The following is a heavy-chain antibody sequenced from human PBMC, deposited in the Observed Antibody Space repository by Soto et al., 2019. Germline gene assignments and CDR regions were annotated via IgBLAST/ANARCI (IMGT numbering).Heavy chain of an antibody. CDR2: ISAYNGNT. CDR1: CSTFTSYG. J-gene: IGHJ4*02. V-gene: IGHV1-18*01. Sequence: ASVTVSCQASCSTFTSYGIIWVRQAPGQGLEWMGWISAYNGNTNYAQKLQGRVTMTTDTSTSTAYMELRSLRSDDTAVYYCARESSSGLDYWGQGTLVTVSS. CDR3: ARESSSGLDY. D-gene: IGHD6-19*01.